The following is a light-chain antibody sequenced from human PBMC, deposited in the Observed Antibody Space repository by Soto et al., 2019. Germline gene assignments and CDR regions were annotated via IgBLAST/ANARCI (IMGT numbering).Light chain of an antibody. J-gene: IGKJ1*01. CDR1: QSLNKW. CDR3: QQYHTYWT. CDR2: DAS. V-gene: IGKV1-5*01. Sequence: DIQMTQSPSTLSASVGDRVTITCRASQSLNKWLAWYQQKPGMAPKVLIFDASSLQSGVPSRFSGSGSGTEFTLTISSLQPDDFATYFCQQYHTYWTFGQGTKVDIK.